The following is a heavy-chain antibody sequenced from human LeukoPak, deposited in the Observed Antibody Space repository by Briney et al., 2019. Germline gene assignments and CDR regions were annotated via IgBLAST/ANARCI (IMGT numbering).Heavy chain of an antibody. Sequence: SETLSLTCAVYGGSFSGYYWSWIRQPPGKGLESIGEITHSGSTNYNPSLKSRVTISVDTSKNQFSLKLSSVTAADTAVYYCARRSKAKGYGYGQKQNYFDYWGQGTLVTVSS. CDR1: GGSFSGYY. CDR2: ITHSGST. CDR3: ARRSKAKGYGYGQKQNYFDY. J-gene: IGHJ4*02. D-gene: IGHD5-18*01. V-gene: IGHV4-34*01.